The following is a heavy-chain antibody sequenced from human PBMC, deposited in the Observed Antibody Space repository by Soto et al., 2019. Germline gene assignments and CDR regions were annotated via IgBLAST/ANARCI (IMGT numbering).Heavy chain of an antibody. CDR3: ATAEVDY. Sequence: LRLSCAVSGFTFANHWMHWVRQAPGKGLEWVSRMNSDGSTTDYADSVKGLFTVSRDNAKNTLYLQMNSLRAEDTAVYYCATAEVDYWGPGTLVTVSS. CDR2: MNSDGSTT. CDR1: GFTFANHW. V-gene: IGHV3-74*01. J-gene: IGHJ4*02.